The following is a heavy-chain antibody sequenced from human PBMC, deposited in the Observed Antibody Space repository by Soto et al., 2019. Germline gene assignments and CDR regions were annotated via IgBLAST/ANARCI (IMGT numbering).Heavy chain of an antibody. V-gene: IGHV3-15*07. Sequence: GGSLRLSCAASGFTFSNAWINWVRQAPGKGLEWVGRIKSRTDGGTTDYAAPVKGRFAISRDDSNNMVYLQMNSLKIEDTAVYYCTTDSYSTIIIVRFDYWGHGTLVTVSS. J-gene: IGHJ4*01. CDR3: TTDSYSTIIIVRFDY. D-gene: IGHD3-22*01. CDR2: IKSRTDGGTT. CDR1: GFTFSNAW.